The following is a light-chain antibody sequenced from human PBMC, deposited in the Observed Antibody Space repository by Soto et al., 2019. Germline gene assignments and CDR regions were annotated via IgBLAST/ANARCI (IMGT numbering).Light chain of an antibody. V-gene: IGLV1-51*01. CDR1: SSNIGNNY. CDR2: DNN. CDR3: GTWDXSLSAV. J-gene: IGLJ2*01. Sequence: QSVLTQPPSVSAAPGQKVTISCSGSSSNIGNNYVSWYQQLPGTAPKLLIYDNNKRPSGIPDRFSGSKSGTSATLGITGLQTGXEXXYYCGTWDXSLSAVFGGGTKLTVL.